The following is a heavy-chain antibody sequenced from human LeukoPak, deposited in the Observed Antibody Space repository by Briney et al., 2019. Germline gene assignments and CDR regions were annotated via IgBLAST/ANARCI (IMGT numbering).Heavy chain of an antibody. CDR1: GFTFSSHW. D-gene: IGHD2-2*01. CDR2: ISGSGGST. CDR3: AKAPRGIVVVPAAIHYYYYMDV. J-gene: IGHJ6*03. Sequence: GSLRLSCAASGFTFSSHWMSWVRQAPGKGLEWVSAISGSGGSTYYADSVKGRFTISRDNSKNTLYLQMNSLRAEDTAVYYCAKAPRGIVVVPAAIHYYYYMDVWGKGTTVTVSS. V-gene: IGHV3-23*01.